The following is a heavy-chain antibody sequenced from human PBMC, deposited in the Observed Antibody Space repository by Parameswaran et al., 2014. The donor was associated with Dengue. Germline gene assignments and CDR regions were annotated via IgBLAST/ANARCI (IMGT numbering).Heavy chain of an antibody. CDR1: ISNA. Sequence: ISNARLVRQAPGQGLEWMGGIIPIFGTANYAQKFQGRVTITADESTSTAYMELSSLRSEDTAVYYCARALYDSSGYHDPFDYWGQGTLVTVSS. CDR2: IIPIFGTA. CDR3: ARALYDSSGYHDPFDY. J-gene: IGHJ4*02. V-gene: IGHV1-69*01. D-gene: IGHD3-22*01.